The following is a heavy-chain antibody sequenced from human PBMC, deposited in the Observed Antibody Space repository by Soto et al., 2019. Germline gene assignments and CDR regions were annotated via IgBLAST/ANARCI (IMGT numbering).Heavy chain of an antibody. J-gene: IGHJ4*02. CDR3: ATSVRVMPNY. V-gene: IGHV3-48*03. Sequence: GGSLRLSCAASGFSFSSYEMNWVRQTPGKGLEWVSYISSGGTIKYYADSVKGRFTISRDNDKNSLYLQMNSLRAEDTSVYYCATSVRVMPNYWGQGTPVPVYS. CDR2: ISSGGTIK. CDR1: GFSFSSYE. D-gene: IGHD2-2*01.